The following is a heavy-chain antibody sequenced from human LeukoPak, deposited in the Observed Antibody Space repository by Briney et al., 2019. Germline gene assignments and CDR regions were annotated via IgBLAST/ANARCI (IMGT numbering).Heavy chain of an antibody. Sequence: SETLSLTCTVSGGSISSSSYYWGWIRQPPGKGPEWIGSIYYSGSTYYNPSLKSRVTISVDTSKNQFSLKLSSVTAADTAVYYCASHPNWFDPWGQGTLVTVSS. J-gene: IGHJ5*02. CDR2: IYYSGST. V-gene: IGHV4-39*01. CDR1: GGSISSSSYY. CDR3: ASHPNWFDP.